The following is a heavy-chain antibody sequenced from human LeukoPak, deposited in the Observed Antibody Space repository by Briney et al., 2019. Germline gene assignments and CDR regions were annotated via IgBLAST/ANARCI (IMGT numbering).Heavy chain of an antibody. CDR3: ARENGDITAIPMDV. V-gene: IGHV3-7*01. Sequence: GGSLRLSCAASGFTFSSYWMSWVRQAPGKGLEWVANINQDGSGKYYVDSVKGRFTISRDNAKNSLYLQMNSLRAEDTAVYYCARENGDITAIPMDVWGKGTTVTVSS. CDR2: INQDGSGK. J-gene: IGHJ6*04. D-gene: IGHD2-15*01. CDR1: GFTFSSYW.